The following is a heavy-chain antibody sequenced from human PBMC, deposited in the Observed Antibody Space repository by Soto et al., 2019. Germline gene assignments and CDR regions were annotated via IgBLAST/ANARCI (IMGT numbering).Heavy chain of an antibody. CDR2: IYYSGST. V-gene: IGHV4-31*03. CDR1: GGSISSGGYY. D-gene: IGHD3-10*01. Sequence: QVQLQESGPGLVKPSQTLSLTCTVSGGSISSGGYYWSWIRQHPGKGLEWIGYIYYSGSTYYNPSLQSRVPLSVDSSKTQFRLQLSSGTCADPAVYYFAREVGDYYGSGRYYGVDVWGQGTRVNLPS. CDR3: AREVGDYYGSGRYYGVDV. J-gene: IGHJ6*01.